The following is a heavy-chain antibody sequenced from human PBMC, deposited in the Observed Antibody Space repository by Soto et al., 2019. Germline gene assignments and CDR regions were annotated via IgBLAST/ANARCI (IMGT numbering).Heavy chain of an antibody. V-gene: IGHV4-4*07. CDR2: ISLNGNS. CDR1: GGSITDYS. Sequence: QVQVKESGPGLVKPSETLSLTCTVSGGSITDYSWSWIRQSAGKGLECLGRISLNGNSHYHPSLRRRVTMSIETAQNQFSLNLRSVTAADTAVYYCARESGDNWTYEVDWGQGTLVTVSS. D-gene: IGHD1-7*01. J-gene: IGHJ4*02. CDR3: ARESGDNWTYEVD.